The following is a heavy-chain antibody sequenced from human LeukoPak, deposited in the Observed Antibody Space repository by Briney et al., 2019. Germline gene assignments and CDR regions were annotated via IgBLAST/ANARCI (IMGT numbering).Heavy chain of an antibody. D-gene: IGHD2-15*01. V-gene: IGHV3-48*04. CDR3: APGCSGGSCLVS. J-gene: IGHJ5*02. CDR1: GFTFSSYN. Sequence: PGGSLRLSCAASGFTFSSYNMNWVRQAPGKGLEWVSYISSSSSTIYYADSVKGRFTISRDNAKNTVYLQMNSLRAEDTAVYYCAPGCSGGSCLVSWGQGTLVTVSP. CDR2: ISSSSSTI.